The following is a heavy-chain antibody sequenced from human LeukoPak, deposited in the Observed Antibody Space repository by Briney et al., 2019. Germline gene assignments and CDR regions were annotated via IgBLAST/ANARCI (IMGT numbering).Heavy chain of an antibody. J-gene: IGHJ3*02. Sequence: ASVKVSCKASGYTFTGYYMHWVRQAPGQGLEWMGWINPNSGGTNYAQKFQGRVTMTRDTSISTAYMELSRLKSDDTAVYYCARLASNIVVVPAAIGMTPAAFDIWGQGTMVTVSS. CDR2: INPNSGGT. CDR3: ARLASNIVVVPAAIGMTPAAFDI. V-gene: IGHV1-2*02. CDR1: GYTFTGYY. D-gene: IGHD2-2*01.